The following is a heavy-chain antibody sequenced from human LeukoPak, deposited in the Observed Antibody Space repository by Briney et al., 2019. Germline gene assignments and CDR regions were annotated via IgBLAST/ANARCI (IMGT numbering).Heavy chain of an antibody. Sequence: GGSLRLSCAASGFTFGAYGMVWVRQTPRKGLEWVASISGSGSNTYYADSVKGRFTISRDNSKTTLYLQMNSLRVEDTALYYCARDRYDNSAYQRPYPRYFYMDVWGKGTTVTVSS. CDR1: GFTFGAYG. J-gene: IGHJ6*03. CDR2: ISGSGSNT. V-gene: IGHV3-23*01. CDR3: ARDRYDNSAYQRPYPRYFYMDV. D-gene: IGHD3-22*01.